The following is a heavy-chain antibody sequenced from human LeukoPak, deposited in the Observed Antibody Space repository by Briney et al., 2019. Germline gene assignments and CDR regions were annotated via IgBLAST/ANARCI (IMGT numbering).Heavy chain of an antibody. V-gene: IGHV4-59*01. CDR2: IYSSGST. CDR1: GGSISNYY. D-gene: IGHD2-2*01. Sequence: RASETLSLTCTVSGGSISNYYWSWIRQPPGKGLVWIGYIYSSGSTNYNPSLKSRVTISVDTSKNQFSLKLDSATAADTAVYYCARDRSRAPHCTSTSCPPFPQYYFDYWGQGTLVTVSS. J-gene: IGHJ4*02. CDR3: ARDRSRAPHCTSTSCPPFPQYYFDY.